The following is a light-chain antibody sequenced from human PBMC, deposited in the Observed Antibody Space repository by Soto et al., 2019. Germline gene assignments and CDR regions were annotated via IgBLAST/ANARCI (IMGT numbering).Light chain of an antibody. Sequence: EIVLTQSPATLSLSPGERATLSCRASQSVTINYLAWYQQKPGQAPRLLVYGASTRATGIPDRFSGSGSGTDFTLTINRLEPEDFAVYYCQQYGSSPFTFGPGTKGIS. CDR1: QSVTINY. CDR3: QQYGSSPFT. J-gene: IGKJ3*01. V-gene: IGKV3-20*01. CDR2: GAS.